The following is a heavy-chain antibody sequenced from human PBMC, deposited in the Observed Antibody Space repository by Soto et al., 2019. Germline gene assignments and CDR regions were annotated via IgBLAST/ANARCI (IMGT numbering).Heavy chain of an antibody. Sequence: PSETLSLTCSVSGGSVSNYYWSWVRQPPGKRLEWIGYIYYTGTHDYNPSLRGRATISVDTSKDQFSLKLTSVTAADTAVYYCARDRHRHSSGLPSFDPWGQGILVTVSS. CDR1: GGSVSNYY. V-gene: IGHV4-59*02. D-gene: IGHD3-22*01. CDR3: ARDRHRHSSGLPSFDP. J-gene: IGHJ5*02. CDR2: IYYTGTH.